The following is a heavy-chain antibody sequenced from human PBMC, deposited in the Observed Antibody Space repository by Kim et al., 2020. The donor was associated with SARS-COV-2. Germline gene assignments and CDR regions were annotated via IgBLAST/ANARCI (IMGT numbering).Heavy chain of an antibody. CDR2: FSYSGTT. CDR1: GASIKNSDSY. CDR3: ARQAPRLLWFGALGDFDY. Sequence: SETLSLTCSVSGASIKNSDSYWGWIRQSPGKGLEWIGSFSYSGTTYYNPSLKSRVTISVDTSNNHLSLTMRSATAADTALYYCARQAPRLLWFGALGDFDYGSQGTLVAVSS. J-gene: IGHJ4*02. D-gene: IGHD3-10*01. V-gene: IGHV4-39*01.